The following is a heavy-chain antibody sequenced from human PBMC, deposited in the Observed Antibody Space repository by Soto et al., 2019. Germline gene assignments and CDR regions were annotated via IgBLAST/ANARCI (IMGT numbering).Heavy chain of an antibody. CDR3: ARQIYDSDTGPNFQYYYDS. J-gene: IGHJ4*02. CDR2: IDPSDSQT. Sequence: GESLKISCKGSGYSFAGYWITWVRQKPGKGLEWMGRIDPSDSQTYYSPSFRGHVTISVTKSITTVFLQWSSLRASDTAMYYCARQIYDSDTGPNFQYYYDSWGQGTPGTVSS. D-gene: IGHD3-22*01. V-gene: IGHV5-10-1*01. CDR1: GYSFAGYW.